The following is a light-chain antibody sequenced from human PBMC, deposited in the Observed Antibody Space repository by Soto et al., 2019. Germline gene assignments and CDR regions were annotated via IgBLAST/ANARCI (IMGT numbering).Light chain of an antibody. J-gene: IGKJ4*01. V-gene: IGKV3-15*01. CDR1: QSISTN. CDR2: DAF. CDR3: QQYNNWPPLT. Sequence: EIVMTQSPATVSVSPGERATLSCRASQSISTNVAWYQQKPGQALRLLIYDAFTRATGISTRFSGSGSGAEFTLTISSLQSEDFAIYYCQQYNNWPPLTFGGGTKVEI.